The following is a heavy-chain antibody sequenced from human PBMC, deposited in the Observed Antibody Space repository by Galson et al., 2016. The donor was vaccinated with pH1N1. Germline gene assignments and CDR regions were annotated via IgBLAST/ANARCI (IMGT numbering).Heavy chain of an antibody. D-gene: IGHD4-11*01. CDR2: INPRDGGT. Sequence: SVKVSCKASTFTFNKYYIHWVRQAPGQGLQWMGIINPRDGGTIYTQKFQGRVTMTTDTSTSTVYMELSSLRSEDTAIYYCASPMGHDYRALLTDYWGQGTLVTVSS. J-gene: IGHJ4*02. V-gene: IGHV1-46*02. CDR1: TFTFNKYY. CDR3: ASPMGHDYRALLTDY.